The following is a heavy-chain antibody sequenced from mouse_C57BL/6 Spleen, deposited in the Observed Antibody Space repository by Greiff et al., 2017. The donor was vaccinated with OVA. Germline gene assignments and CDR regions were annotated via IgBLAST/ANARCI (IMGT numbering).Heavy chain of an antibody. CDR1: GYTFTSYW. CDR2: IDPSDSET. CDR3: ARRGNYSNLDY. Sequence: QVHVKQPGAELVRPGSSVKLSCKASGYTFTSYWMHWVKQRPIQGLEWIGNIDPSDSETHYNQKFKDKATLTVDKSSSTAYMQLSSLTSEDSAVYYCARRGNYSNLDYWGQGTTLTVSS. V-gene: IGHV1-52*01. J-gene: IGHJ2*01. D-gene: IGHD2-5*01.